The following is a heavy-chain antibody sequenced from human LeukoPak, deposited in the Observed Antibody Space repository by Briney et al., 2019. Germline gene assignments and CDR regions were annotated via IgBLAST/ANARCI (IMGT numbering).Heavy chain of an antibody. V-gene: IGHV4-59*01. CDR2: IYYSGST. D-gene: IGHD2-15*01. Sequence: PSETLSLTCTVPGGSISSYYWSWVRQPPGKGLEWIGYIYYSGSTNYKPSLKSRVTISVDTSKNQFSLKLSSVTAADTAVYYCAACSGGSCYRNDAFDIWGQGTMVTVSS. J-gene: IGHJ3*02. CDR1: GGSISSYY. CDR3: AACSGGSCYRNDAFDI.